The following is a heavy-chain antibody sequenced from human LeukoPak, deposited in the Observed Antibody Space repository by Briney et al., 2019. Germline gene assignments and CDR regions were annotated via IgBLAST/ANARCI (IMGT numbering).Heavy chain of an antibody. Sequence: GASVKVSCKASGYTFTGYYMHWVRQAPGQGLEWMGWINPNSGGTNYAQKFQGRVTMTRDTSISTAYMELSRPRSDDAAVYYCAKAPVTTCSGAYCYPFDYWSQGTLVTVSS. CDR2: INPNSGGT. V-gene: IGHV1-2*02. J-gene: IGHJ4*02. CDR1: GYTFTGYY. CDR3: AKAPVTTCSGAYCYPFDY. D-gene: IGHD2-15*01.